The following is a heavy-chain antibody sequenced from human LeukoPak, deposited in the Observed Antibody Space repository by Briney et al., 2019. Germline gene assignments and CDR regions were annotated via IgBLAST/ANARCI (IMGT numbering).Heavy chain of an antibody. J-gene: IGHJ6*02. CDR2: IIPILGIA. Sequence: SVKVSCKASGGTFSSYAISWVRQAPGQGLEWMGRIIPILGIANYAQKFQGRVTITADKSTSTAYMELSSLRAEDTAVYYCSRYMVRGVIITDYYYGMDVWGQGTTVTVSS. CDR1: GGTFSSYA. V-gene: IGHV1-69*04. CDR3: SRYMVRGVIITDYYYGMDV. D-gene: IGHD3-10*01.